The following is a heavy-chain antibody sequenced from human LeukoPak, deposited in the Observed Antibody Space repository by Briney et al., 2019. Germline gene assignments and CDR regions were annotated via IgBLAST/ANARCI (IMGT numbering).Heavy chain of an antibody. CDR3: ASGGDGYIDDAFDI. V-gene: IGHV1-18*01. Sequence: ASVKVSCKASGYTFTNYGISWVRQAPGQGLEWMGWISGNSGNTNYAQKFQGRVTMTTDTSTSTAYMELRSLRSDDTAVYYCASGGDGYIDDAFDIWGQGTMVTVSS. CDR1: GYTFTNYG. J-gene: IGHJ3*02. CDR2: ISGNSGNT. D-gene: IGHD5-24*01.